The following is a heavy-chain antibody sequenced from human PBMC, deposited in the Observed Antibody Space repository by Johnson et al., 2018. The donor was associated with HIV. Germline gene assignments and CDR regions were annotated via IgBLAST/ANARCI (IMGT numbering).Heavy chain of an antibody. D-gene: IGHD3/OR15-3a*01. CDR2: IYSGDTT. CDR1: GFTVSTNY. V-gene: IGHV3-66*01. J-gene: IGHJ3*02. Sequence: MLLVESGGGLVQPGGSLRLSCAASGFTVSTNYMSWVRQAPGKGLEWVSVIYSGDTTYYADSVKGRFTISRDNSKNTLYLQMNSLRAEDTAVYYCDRHGLDAFDIWGQGTMVTVSS. CDR3: DRHGLDAFDI.